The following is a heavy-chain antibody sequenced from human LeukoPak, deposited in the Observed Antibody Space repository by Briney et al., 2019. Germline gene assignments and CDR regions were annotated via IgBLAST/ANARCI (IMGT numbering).Heavy chain of an antibody. Sequence: ASVKVSCKASGGTFSSYAISWVRQAPGQGLEWMGRIIPISGTANYAQKFQGRVTITTDESTSTAYMELSSLRSEDTAVYYCARGDSSGSDYWGQGTLVTVSS. CDR3: ARGDSSGSDY. D-gene: IGHD6-19*01. CDR2: IIPISGTA. J-gene: IGHJ4*02. V-gene: IGHV1-69*05. CDR1: GGTFSSYA.